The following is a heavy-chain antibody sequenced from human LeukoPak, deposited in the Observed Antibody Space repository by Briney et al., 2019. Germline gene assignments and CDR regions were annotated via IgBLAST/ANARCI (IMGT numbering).Heavy chain of an antibody. V-gene: IGHV3-7*01. Sequence: GGSLRLSCAASGFTFRSYAMSWVRQAPGKGLEWVANIKQDGSEKYYVDSVKGRFTISRDNAKNSLYLQMNSLRAEDTAVYYCARDGWFGEFRLYYYYYMDVWGKGTTVTISS. CDR2: IKQDGSEK. D-gene: IGHD3-10*01. CDR3: ARDGWFGEFRLYYYYYMDV. J-gene: IGHJ6*03. CDR1: GFTFRSYA.